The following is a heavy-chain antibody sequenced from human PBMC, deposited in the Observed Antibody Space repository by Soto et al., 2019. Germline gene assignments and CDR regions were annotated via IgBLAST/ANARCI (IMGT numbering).Heavy chain of an antibody. Sequence: EVQLVESGGGLVQPGGSLRLSCAASGFTLSSYSMNWVRQAPGKGLEWVSYISRSSSTIYYADSVKGRFTSARDNAKNPLYLQTTSLRAEDAAVYYCARAAFSIWNAVSWFDPWGQGTLVTVSS. CDR1: GFTLSSYS. D-gene: IGHD1-1*01. J-gene: IGHJ5*02. V-gene: IGHV3-48*01. CDR3: ARAAFSIWNAVSWFDP. CDR2: ISRSSSTI.